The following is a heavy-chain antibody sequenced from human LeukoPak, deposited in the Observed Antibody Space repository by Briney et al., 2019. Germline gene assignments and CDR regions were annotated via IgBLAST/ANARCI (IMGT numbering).Heavy chain of an antibody. CDR2: ISSSSSTI. V-gene: IGHV3-48*02. CDR1: GFTFSSYS. J-gene: IGHJ6*03. D-gene: IGHD5-12*01. CDR3: ARARPTVIVATINYMDV. Sequence: GWSLRLSCAPSGFTFSSYSMNWVRQAPAKGLEWVSYISSSSSTIYYADSLKGRFPISRDNHKNSLSLQMNSQRHEDTGVYSCARARPTVIVATINYMDVWGKGTTVTVSS.